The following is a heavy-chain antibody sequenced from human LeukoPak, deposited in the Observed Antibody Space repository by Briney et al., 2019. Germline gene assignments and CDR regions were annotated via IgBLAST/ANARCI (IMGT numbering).Heavy chain of an antibody. Sequence: GGSLRLSCAASGFTFSSYAMHWVRQAPGKGLEWVAVISYDGSNKYYADSVKGRFTISRDNSKNTLYLQMNSLRAEDTAVYYCAKLDIVGATPGNYWGQGTLVTVSS. D-gene: IGHD1-26*01. CDR2: ISYDGSNK. J-gene: IGHJ4*02. V-gene: IGHV3-30-3*02. CDR1: GFTFSSYA. CDR3: AKLDIVGATPGNY.